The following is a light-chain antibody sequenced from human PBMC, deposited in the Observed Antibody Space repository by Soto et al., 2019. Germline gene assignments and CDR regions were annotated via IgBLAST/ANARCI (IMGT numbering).Light chain of an antibody. CDR3: QKYGSSPT. CDR1: QSVSSNY. Sequence: EIVLTQSPGNLSLSPGERATLSCRASQSVSSNYLAWYQQKPGQAPRLLIYGASSRATGIPDRFSGSGSGTDFTLTISRPEPQDFAVYYCQKYGSSPTFGPGTKVDIK. CDR2: GAS. J-gene: IGKJ1*01. V-gene: IGKV3-20*01.